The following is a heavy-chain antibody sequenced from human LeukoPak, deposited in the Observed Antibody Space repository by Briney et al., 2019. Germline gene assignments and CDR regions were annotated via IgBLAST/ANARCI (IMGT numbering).Heavy chain of an antibody. CDR1: GFTFSSYG. CDR2: IWYDGSNK. CDR3: ARETRSIAAATLGY. D-gene: IGHD6-13*01. V-gene: IGHV3-33*01. Sequence: GSLRLSCAASGFTFSSYGMHWVRQAPGKGLEWVAVIWYDGSNKYHADSVKGRFTISRDNSKNTLYLQMNSLRAEDTAVYYCARETRSIAAATLGYWGQGTLVTVSS. J-gene: IGHJ4*02.